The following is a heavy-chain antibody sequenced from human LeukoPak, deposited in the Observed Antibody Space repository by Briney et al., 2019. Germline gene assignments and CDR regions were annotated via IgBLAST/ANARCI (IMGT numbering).Heavy chain of an antibody. V-gene: IGHV3-23*01. Sequence: GGSLRLSCAASRFTFSTYGMNWVRQTPGKGLEWVSAISGSGNRAYHADSVKDRFTISRDNSKNMLYLQMNSLRAEDTALYYCAKDADISVELVVITSFDSWGQGTLVTVSS. J-gene: IGHJ4*02. CDR2: ISGSGNRA. CDR1: RFTFSTYG. D-gene: IGHD3-22*01. CDR3: AKDADISVELVVITSFDS.